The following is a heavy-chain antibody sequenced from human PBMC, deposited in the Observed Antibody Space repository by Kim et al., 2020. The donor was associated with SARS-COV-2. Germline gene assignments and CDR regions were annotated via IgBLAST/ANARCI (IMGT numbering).Heavy chain of an antibody. V-gene: IGHV1-8*01. CDR3: ARQDCGHDCPGGLDP. D-gene: IGHD2-21*02. CDR1: GYSFTSHD. J-gene: IGHJ5*02. Sequence: ASVKVSCKASGYSFTSHDIQWVRQSPGQGLEWMGWVNPENGDTDYAQKFQGRITLTRDTSVKTVYMELNSLKSEDTAVYYCARQDCGHDCPGGLDPWGQGTLVTVSS. CDR2: VNPENGDT.